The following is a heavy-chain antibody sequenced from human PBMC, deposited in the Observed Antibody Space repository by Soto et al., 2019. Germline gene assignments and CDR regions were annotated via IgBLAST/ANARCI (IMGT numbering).Heavy chain of an antibody. V-gene: IGHV1-3*01. CDR2: INAGNGNT. CDR1: GYTFSNYL. Sequence: QVQLVQSGAEVKKPGASVKVSCRASGYTFSNYLLHWVRQAPGQRLEWMGWINAGNGNTKYSQKFQRRVTLTRDTSGSAAYMDLSSLRSEVTAVYYCASPPYGSGNFFWCQGALVTVSS. CDR3: ASPPYGSGNFF. D-gene: IGHD3-10*01. J-gene: IGHJ4*02.